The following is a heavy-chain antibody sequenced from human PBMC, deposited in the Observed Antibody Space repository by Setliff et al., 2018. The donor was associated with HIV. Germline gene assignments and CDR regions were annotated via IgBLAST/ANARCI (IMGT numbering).Heavy chain of an antibody. V-gene: IGHV5-51*01. CDR2: IYPGDSDT. Sequence: PGESLKISCTGSGYKFTNYWIGWVRQMPWKGLQYMGIIYPGDSDTRYSPSFQGQVTISADVSLNTVFLQWTSLKTSDSAVYYCATRGLSGAGSPTEHWGQGTLVTV. CDR3: ATRGLSGAGSPTEH. CDR1: GYKFTNYW. J-gene: IGHJ4*02. D-gene: IGHD3-10*01.